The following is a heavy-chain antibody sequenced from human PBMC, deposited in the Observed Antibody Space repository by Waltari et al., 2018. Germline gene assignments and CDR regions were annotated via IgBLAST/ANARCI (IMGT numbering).Heavy chain of an antibody. Sequence: QVQLQESGPGLVKPSETLSLTCTVSGGSTSTYYWSWVRQSPGKGLEWIGYIHYSGSSVDNPSLGSRAAISLDTPNNQFSLRLRSVTAADAAIYYCARADTSTSYFYYYMDVWGKGTTVTVSS. CDR2: IHYSGSS. J-gene: IGHJ6*03. CDR1: GGSTSTYY. CDR3: ARADTSTSYFYYYMDV. D-gene: IGHD1-26*01. V-gene: IGHV4-59*01.